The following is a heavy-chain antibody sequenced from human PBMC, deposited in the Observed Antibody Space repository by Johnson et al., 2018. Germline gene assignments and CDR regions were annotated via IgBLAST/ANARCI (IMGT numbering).Heavy chain of an antibody. V-gene: IGHV4-59*01. Sequence: QVQLQESGPGLVKPSETLSLTCPVSGASISSFYWSWLRRPPGRGLEWIGFIYYRGRPNYNPSLQSRVSISVDTSKNQFSLKLSSVTAADPAVYYWASDTDEDDAFDIWGQGTMVTVSS. CDR2: IYYRGRP. D-gene: IGHD2-8*02. CDR3: ASDTDEDDAFDI. J-gene: IGHJ3*02. CDR1: GASISSFY.